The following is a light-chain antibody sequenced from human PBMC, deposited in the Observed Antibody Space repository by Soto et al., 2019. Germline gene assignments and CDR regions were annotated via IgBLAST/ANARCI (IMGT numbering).Light chain of an antibody. CDR3: QQRSNWPIT. CDR1: QSVSSY. J-gene: IGKJ5*01. CDR2: DAS. V-gene: IGKV3-11*01. Sequence: EIVLTQSPATLSLSPGERATLSCRASQSVSSYLGWYQQKPGQAPRLLIYDASTRATGIPARFSGSGSGTDFTLTISSLEPEDFAVYYCQQRSNWPITFGRGTRLEIK.